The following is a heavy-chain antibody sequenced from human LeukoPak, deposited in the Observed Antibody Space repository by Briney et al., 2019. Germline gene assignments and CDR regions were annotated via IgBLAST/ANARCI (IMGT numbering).Heavy chain of an antibody. CDR2: INPSGGST. CDR3: ARDQVRPTPFDY. Sequence: ASVKVSCKASGYTFTSYYMHWVRQAPGQGLEWMGIINPSGGSTSYAQKFQGRVTMTTDTSTSTAYMELRSLRSDDTAVYYCARDQVRPTPFDYWGQGTLVTVSS. V-gene: IGHV1-46*01. D-gene: IGHD1-1*01. J-gene: IGHJ4*02. CDR1: GYTFTSYY.